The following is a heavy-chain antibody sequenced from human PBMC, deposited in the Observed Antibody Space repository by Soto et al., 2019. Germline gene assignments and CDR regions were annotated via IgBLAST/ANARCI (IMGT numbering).Heavy chain of an antibody. CDR2: ISSSSSTI. J-gene: IGHJ3*02. V-gene: IGHV3-48*02. D-gene: IGHD5-18*01. Sequence: PGGSRRLSWAASGFTFSGYIMNGVGQAPGKGLEWVSYISSSSSTIYYADSVKGRFTISRDNAKNSLYLQMNSLRDEDTAVYYCARDMKGGYSYGPPLGCVFDIWGQGTMVTVSS. CDR1: GFTFSGYI. CDR3: ARDMKGGYSYGPPLGCVFDI.